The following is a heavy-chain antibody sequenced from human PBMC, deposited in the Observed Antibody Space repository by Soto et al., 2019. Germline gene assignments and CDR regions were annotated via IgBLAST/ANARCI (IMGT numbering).Heavy chain of an antibody. CDR3: ARDHEYGSGSG. J-gene: IGHJ4*02. CDR1: DGSISSGDYY. CDR2: IYYSGST. D-gene: IGHD3-10*01. Sequence: SETISLTCTVADGSISSGDYYWSWIRQPPGKGLEWIGYIYYSGSTYYNPSLKSRVTISVDTSKNQFSLKLSSVTAADTAVYYCARDHEYGSGSGWGQGTLVTVSS. V-gene: IGHV4-30-4*01.